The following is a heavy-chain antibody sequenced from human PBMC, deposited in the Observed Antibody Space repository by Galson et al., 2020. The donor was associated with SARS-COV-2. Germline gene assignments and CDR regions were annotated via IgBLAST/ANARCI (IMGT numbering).Heavy chain of an antibody. CDR1: GGSCSGYS. J-gene: IGHJ6*02. Sequence: SETLSLTCAVEGGSCSGYSWNGRRQHREKGLEWSGERKQGGRTKDNSSLKSRVTISVDTSKNQFSLKLSSVTAADTAMYYCARDSGHSSGWGAYNYYGMDVWGQGTTVTVSS. D-gene: IGHD6-19*01. CDR2: RKQGGRT. CDR3: ARDSGHSSGWGAYNYYGMDV. V-gene: IGHV4-34*01.